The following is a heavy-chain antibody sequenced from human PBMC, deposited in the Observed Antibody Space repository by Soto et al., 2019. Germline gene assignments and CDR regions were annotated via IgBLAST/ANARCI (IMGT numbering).Heavy chain of an antibody. CDR3: ARDLHCSGGSCYTPYFQH. V-gene: IGHV3-33*01. D-gene: IGHD2-15*01. J-gene: IGHJ1*01. CDR2: IWYDGSNK. Sequence: ESGGGVVQPGRSLRLSCAASGFTFSSYGMHWVRQAPGKGLEWVAVIWYDGSNKYYADSVKGRFTISRDNSKNTLYLQMNSLRAEDTAVYYCARDLHCSGGSCYTPYFQHWGQGTLVTVSS. CDR1: GFTFSSYG.